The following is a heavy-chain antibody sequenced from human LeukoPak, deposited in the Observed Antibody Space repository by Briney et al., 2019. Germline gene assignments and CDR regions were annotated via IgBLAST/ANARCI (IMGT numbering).Heavy chain of an antibody. Sequence: ASVKVSCKASGYTFTSYGISWVRQPPGQGLWWMGWISAYNGNTNYARKLQGRVTMTTDTSTSTAYMELRSLRSDDTAVYYCARETHSSSSFYYVDYWGQGTLVTVSS. CDR2: ISAYNGNT. CDR3: ARETHSSSSFYYVDY. D-gene: IGHD6-6*01. V-gene: IGHV1-18*01. CDR1: GYTFTSYG. J-gene: IGHJ4*02.